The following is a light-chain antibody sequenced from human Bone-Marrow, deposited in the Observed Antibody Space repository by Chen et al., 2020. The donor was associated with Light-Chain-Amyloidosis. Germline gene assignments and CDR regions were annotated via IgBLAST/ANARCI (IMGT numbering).Light chain of an antibody. CDR1: NSAVGGYNY. CDR3: NAYTTSRSPVV. CDR2: DVS. V-gene: IGLV2-14*01. J-gene: IGLJ2*01. Sequence: QSALTQPASVSGSPGQSITLSCTGTNSAVGGYNYVSWYQQHPGKAPTLIIYDVSHRPSGVSNRFSGSESGNTASLTVSGLQEEDEADYYCNAYTTSRSPVVFGGGTKLTVL.